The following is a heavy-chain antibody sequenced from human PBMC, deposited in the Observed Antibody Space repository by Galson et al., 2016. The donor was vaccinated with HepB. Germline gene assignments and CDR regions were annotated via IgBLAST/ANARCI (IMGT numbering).Heavy chain of an antibody. CDR1: GFTFSTYN. D-gene: IGHD5-18*01. CDR3: CVDTAMDYVFDY. Sequence: SLRLSCAASGFTFSTYNMNWVRQAPGKGLEWVSSISRGSGYIYYADSVKGRFTISRDNAKSSLYLQMNSLRAEDTAVYYCCVDTAMDYVFDYWGQGNLVTVSS. J-gene: IGHJ4*02. V-gene: IGHV3-21*01. CDR2: ISRGSGYI.